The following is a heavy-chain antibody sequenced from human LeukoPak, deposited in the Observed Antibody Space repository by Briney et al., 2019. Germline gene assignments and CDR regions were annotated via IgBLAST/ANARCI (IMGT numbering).Heavy chain of an antibody. CDR3: ASSDTAMATLDY. V-gene: IGHV3-53*01. CDR2: IYSGGST. J-gene: IGHJ4*02. D-gene: IGHD5-18*01. CDR1: GFTVSSNY. Sequence: GGSLRLSCAASGFTVSSNYMSWVRQAPGKGLEWVSVIYSGGSTYYADSVKGRFTISRDNSKNTLYLQMNSLRAEDTAVYYCASSDTAMATLDYWGQGTLVTVSS.